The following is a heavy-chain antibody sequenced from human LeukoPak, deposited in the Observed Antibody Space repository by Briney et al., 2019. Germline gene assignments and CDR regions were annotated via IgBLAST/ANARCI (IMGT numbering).Heavy chain of an antibody. CDR3: ARGDRPGYDY. V-gene: IGHV4-34*01. Sequence: KPSETLSLTCAVYGGSFSGYYWSWIRQPPGKGLEWIGEINHSGSTNYNPSLKSRVTISVDTSKNQFSLKLSSATAADTAVYYCARGDRPGYDYWGQGTLVTVSS. J-gene: IGHJ4*02. CDR2: INHSGST. CDR1: GGSFSGYY. D-gene: IGHD1-14*01.